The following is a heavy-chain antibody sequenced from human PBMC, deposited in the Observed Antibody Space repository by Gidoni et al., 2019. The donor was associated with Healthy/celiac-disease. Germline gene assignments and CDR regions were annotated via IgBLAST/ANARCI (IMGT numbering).Heavy chain of an antibody. D-gene: IGHD3-9*01. CDR1: GGSFSGYY. J-gene: IGHJ4*02. CDR3: AMLDYDILTGYYRDY. V-gene: IGHV4-34*01. CDR2: INHRGST. Sequence: QVQLPHWGAGLLTPSETLSLTCAVYGGSFSGYYWSWIRQPPGKGLEWIGEINHRGSTNYNPSLKSRVTRSVDTSKNQFSLKLSSVTAADTAVYYCAMLDYDILTGYYRDYWGQGTLVTVSS.